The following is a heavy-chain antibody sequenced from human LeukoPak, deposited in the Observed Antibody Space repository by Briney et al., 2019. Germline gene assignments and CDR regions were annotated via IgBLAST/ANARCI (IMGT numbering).Heavy chain of an antibody. J-gene: IGHJ4*02. CDR2: IYTSGST. Sequence: SETLSLTCTVSGGSISSGSYYWSWIRQPAGKGLEWIGRIYTSGSTNYNPSLKSRVTISVDTSKNQFSLKLSSVTAADTAVYYCARSLVPDYWGQGTLVTVSS. D-gene: IGHD6-13*01. CDR1: GGSISSGSYY. V-gene: IGHV4-61*02. CDR3: ARSLVPDY.